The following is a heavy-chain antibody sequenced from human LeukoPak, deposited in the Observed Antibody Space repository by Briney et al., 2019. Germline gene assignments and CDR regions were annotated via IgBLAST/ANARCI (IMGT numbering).Heavy chain of an antibody. V-gene: IGHV1-46*01. Sequence: ASVKVSCKASGYTFTSFYMHWVRQAPGQGLEWMGIINPSSGSTSNAQKFQGRVTMTRDTSTSTVYMELSSLRSEDTAAYYCARDGEYYDSRGSYFDSWGQGTLVTVSS. CDR3: ARDGEYYDSRGSYFDS. J-gene: IGHJ4*02. CDR2: INPSSGST. CDR1: GYTFTSFY. D-gene: IGHD3-22*01.